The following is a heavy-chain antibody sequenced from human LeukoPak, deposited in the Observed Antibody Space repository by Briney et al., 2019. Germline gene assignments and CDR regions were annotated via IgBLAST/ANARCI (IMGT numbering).Heavy chain of an antibody. V-gene: IGHV3-21*01. CDR2: ISGSNSYI. D-gene: IGHD2-8*01. CDR1: GFTFSSYT. CDR3: ARDLGYCTNGVCHTRFDY. Sequence: GGSLRLSCAASGFTFSSYTMHWIRQAPGKGLEWVSSISGSNSYIFYADSVKGRFTVSRDNAKDSLYLQMNSPRAEDTAVYYCARDLGYCTNGVCHTRFDYWGQGTLVAVSS. J-gene: IGHJ4*02.